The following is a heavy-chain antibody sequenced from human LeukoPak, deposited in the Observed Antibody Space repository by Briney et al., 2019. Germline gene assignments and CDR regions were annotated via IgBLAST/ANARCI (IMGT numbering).Heavy chain of an antibody. Sequence: PGGSLRLSCAASGFTFNTYTMNWVRQAPGKGLEWVSYISGSSGIIDYADSVRGRFTISRDNAKNTLYPQMNSLRAEDTAVYYCARGLVHDTSGYYSDYWGQGTLVTVSS. CDR2: ISGSSGII. CDR3: ARGLVHDTSGYYSDY. V-gene: IGHV3-48*04. J-gene: IGHJ4*02. D-gene: IGHD3-22*01. CDR1: GFTFNTYT.